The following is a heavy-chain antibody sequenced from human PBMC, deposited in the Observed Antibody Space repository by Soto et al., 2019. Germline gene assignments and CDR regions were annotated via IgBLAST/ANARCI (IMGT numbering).Heavy chain of an antibody. J-gene: IGHJ4*02. D-gene: IGHD4-17*01. CDR2: IYYSGTT. CDR3: ARRDYGDYEGFDY. Sequence: QLQLQESGPGLVKPSETLSLTCTVSGGSISSYTYYWVWIRQPPGKGLEGIGTIYYSGTTYYNPSLKSRVTISVDTSKNQFSLKLSSVTAADTAVYYCARRDYGDYEGFDYWGQGTLVTVSS. CDR1: GGSISSYTYY. V-gene: IGHV4-39*01.